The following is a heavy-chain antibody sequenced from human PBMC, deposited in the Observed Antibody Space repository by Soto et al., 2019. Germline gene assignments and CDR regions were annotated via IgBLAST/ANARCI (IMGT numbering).Heavy chain of an antibody. CDR1: GFTFSSYS. D-gene: IGHD2-2*01. V-gene: IGHV3-21*01. J-gene: IGHJ4*02. CDR3: ARWGVVVVPAA. Sequence: EVQLVESGGGLVKPGGSLRLSCAASGFTFSSYSMNLVRQAPGKGLEWVSSISSSSSYIYYADSVKGRFTISRDNAKNSLYLQMNSLRAEDTAVYYCARWGVVVVPAAWGQGTLVTVSS. CDR2: ISSSSSYI.